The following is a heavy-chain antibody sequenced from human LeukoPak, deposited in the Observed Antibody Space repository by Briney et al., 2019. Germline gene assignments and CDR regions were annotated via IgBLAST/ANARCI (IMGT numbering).Heavy chain of an antibody. Sequence: ASVTVSCTASGYTFTSYGISWVRQAPGQGLEWMGWISAYNGNTNYAQKLQGRVTMTTDTSTSTAYMELRSLRSDDTAVYYCASISSGCHDYWGQGTLVTVSS. CDR1: GYTFTSYG. J-gene: IGHJ4*02. D-gene: IGHD6-19*01. V-gene: IGHV1-18*01. CDR2: ISAYNGNT. CDR3: ASISSGCHDY.